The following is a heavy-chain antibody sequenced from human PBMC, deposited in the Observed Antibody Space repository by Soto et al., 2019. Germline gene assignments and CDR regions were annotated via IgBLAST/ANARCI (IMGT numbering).Heavy chain of an antibody. V-gene: IGHV3-23*01. Sequence: GSLRLSCAASGLIVSNYVMSWVRQAPGKGLEWVSSISDSGGTSYYADSVKGRFTISRDNSKNTLYLQMNSLRAEDTAIYYCAKRPRALLTFDYWGQGTLVTVSS. D-gene: IGHD1-26*01. CDR1: GLIVSNYV. CDR2: ISDSGGTS. CDR3: AKRPRALLTFDY. J-gene: IGHJ4*02.